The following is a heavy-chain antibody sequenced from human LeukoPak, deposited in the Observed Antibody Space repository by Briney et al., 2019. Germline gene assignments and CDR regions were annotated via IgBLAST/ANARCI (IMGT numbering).Heavy chain of an antibody. V-gene: IGHV3-23*01. CDR2: ISPGGGTT. J-gene: IGHJ4*02. Sequence: GGSLRLSCAVSGFAFGSEAMSWVRQSPARGLEWVASISPGGGTTYYADYVKGRFTTSRDNSKNSLFVQMNSLRAEDTAVYYCAKGKNRAARSPFDYWGQGTLVTVSS. CDR3: AKGKNRAARSPFDY. CDR1: GFAFGSEA. D-gene: IGHD6-6*01.